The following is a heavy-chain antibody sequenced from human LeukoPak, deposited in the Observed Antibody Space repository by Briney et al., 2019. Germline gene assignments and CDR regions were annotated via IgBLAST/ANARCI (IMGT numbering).Heavy chain of an antibody. J-gene: IGHJ4*02. CDR1: GFSFSSHG. CDR2: IRYDGSKK. Sequence: PGGSLRLSCAASGFSFSSHGMHWVRQAPGKGLEWVAFIRYDGSKKYYADSVKGRFTISRDNSKNTLYLQMNSLRAEDTAVYYCAKDSGLYEGTTFDYWGQGTPVTVSS. CDR3: AKDSGLYEGTTFDY. V-gene: IGHV3-30*02. D-gene: IGHD1-7*01.